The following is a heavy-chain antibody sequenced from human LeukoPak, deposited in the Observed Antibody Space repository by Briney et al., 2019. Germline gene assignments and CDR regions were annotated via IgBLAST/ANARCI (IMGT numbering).Heavy chain of an antibody. V-gene: IGHV4-61*02. D-gene: IGHD2-2*01. CDR3: ARTTYCSSTSCYKYYFDY. CDR1: GDSISSGDYY. J-gene: IGHJ4*02. Sequence: SETLSLTCTVSGDSISSGDYYWSWIRQPAGKGLEWIGRISSSGSTNYNPSLKSRVTISVDTSKNQFSLKLSSVTAADTAVYYCARTTYCSSTSCYKYYFDYWGQGTLVTVSS. CDR2: ISSSGST.